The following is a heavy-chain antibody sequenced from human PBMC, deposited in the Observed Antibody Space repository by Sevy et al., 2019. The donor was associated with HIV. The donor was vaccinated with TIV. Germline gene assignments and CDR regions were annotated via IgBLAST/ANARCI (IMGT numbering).Heavy chain of an antibody. CDR3: ARDRGSCSTSEYGMDV. V-gene: IGHV1-69*13. CDR2: IIPIFGTA. D-gene: IGHD2-2*01. J-gene: IGHJ6*02. Sequence: ATVKVSCKASGGTFSKYAITWVRQAPGQGLEWMGGIIPIFGTANYTQKFQGRVTITADESTSTAYMELSSLRSEDTAVYYCARDRGSCSTSEYGMDVWGQGTTVTVSS. CDR1: GGTFSKYA.